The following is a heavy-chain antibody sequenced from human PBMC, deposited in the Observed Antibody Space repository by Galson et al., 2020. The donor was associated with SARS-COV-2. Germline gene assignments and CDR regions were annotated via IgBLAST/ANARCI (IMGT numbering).Heavy chain of an antibody. CDR3: ARHNPRWLQFGSDFDY. Sequence: SETLSLNCTVSGGSISSSSYYWGWIRRPPGKGLEWIGRIYYSGSTYYNPSLKSRVTISVDTSKTQFSLKLSSVTAADTAGYYCARHNPRWLQFGSDFDYWGQGTLVTVSS. CDR1: GGSISSSSYY. J-gene: IGHJ4*02. V-gene: IGHV4-39*01. D-gene: IGHD5-12*01. CDR2: IYYSGST.